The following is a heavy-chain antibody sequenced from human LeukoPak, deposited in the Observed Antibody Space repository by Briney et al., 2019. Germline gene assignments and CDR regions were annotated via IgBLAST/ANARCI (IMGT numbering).Heavy chain of an antibody. J-gene: IGHJ4*02. V-gene: IGHV1-18*01. CDR2: ISAYNGNT. CDR3: AREGYYDFWSGSPSFDY. Sequence: ASVKVSFKASGYTFTSYGTSWVRQAPGQGLEWMGWISAYNGNTNYAQKPQGRVTMTTDTSTSTAYMELRSLRSDDTAVYYCAREGYYDFWSGSPSFDYWGQGTLVTVSS. D-gene: IGHD3-3*01. CDR1: GYTFTSYG.